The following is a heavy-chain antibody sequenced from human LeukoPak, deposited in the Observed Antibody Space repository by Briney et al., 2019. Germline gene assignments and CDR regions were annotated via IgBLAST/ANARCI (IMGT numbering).Heavy chain of an antibody. CDR1: GFTFSDYY. D-gene: IGHD5-18*01. J-gene: IGHJ4*02. Sequence: GGSLRLSCAASGFTFSDYYMSWIRQAPGKGLEWVSYISSSGSTIYYADSVKGRFTISRDNAKNSLYLQMNSLRAEDTAVYYCARDPGQLWLRSTPYYFDYWGQGTLVTVSS. V-gene: IGHV3-11*04. CDR3: ARDPGQLWLRSTPYYFDY. CDR2: ISSSGSTI.